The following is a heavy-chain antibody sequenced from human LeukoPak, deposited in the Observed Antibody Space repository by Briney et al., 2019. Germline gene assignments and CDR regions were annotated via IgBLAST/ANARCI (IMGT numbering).Heavy chain of an antibody. D-gene: IGHD3-10*01. CDR3: ARDKEVRGVSYYYYYGMDV. CDR2: IYYSGST. Sequence: PSETLSLTCTVSGGFISSGGYYWSWIRQHPGKGLEWIGYIYYSGSTYYNPSLKSRVTISVDTSKNQFSLKLSSVTAADTAVYYCARDKEVRGVSYYYYYGMDVWGQGTTVTVPS. V-gene: IGHV4-31*03. CDR1: GGFISSGGYY. J-gene: IGHJ6*02.